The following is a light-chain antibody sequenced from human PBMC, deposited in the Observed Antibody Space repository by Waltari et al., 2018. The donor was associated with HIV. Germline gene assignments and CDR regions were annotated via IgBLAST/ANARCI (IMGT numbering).Light chain of an antibody. CDR3: CSYATDRNFV. J-gene: IGLJ7*01. CDR2: EVS. Sequence: QSALTQPASVSGPPGQSITISCTGTSSDVGSYDLVSWYQKYPGKAPKLMIYEVSKRRTGVANGVAGSKSGNTASLTISGLQTEDEAEYYCCSYATDRNFVFGGGTQLTVL. V-gene: IGLV2-23*02. CDR1: SSDVGSYDL.